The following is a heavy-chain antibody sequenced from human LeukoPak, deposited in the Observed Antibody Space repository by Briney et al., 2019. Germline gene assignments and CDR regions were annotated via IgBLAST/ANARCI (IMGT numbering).Heavy chain of an antibody. CDR1: GGSISSYY. CDR3: ASYGDYVWDY. V-gene: IGHV4-34*01. Sequence: PSETLSLTCTVSGGSISSYYWSWIRQPPGKGLEWIGEINHSGSTNYNPSLKSRVTISVDTSKNQFSLKLSSVTAADTAVYYCASYGDYVWDYWGQGTLVTVSS. J-gene: IGHJ4*02. D-gene: IGHD4-17*01. CDR2: INHSGST.